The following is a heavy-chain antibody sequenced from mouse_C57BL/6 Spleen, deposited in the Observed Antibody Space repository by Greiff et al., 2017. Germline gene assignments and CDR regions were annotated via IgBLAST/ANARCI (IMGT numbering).Heavy chain of an antibody. V-gene: IGHV5-6*01. CDR3: ANYGSPRYYAMDY. Sequence: EVHLVESGGDLVKPGGSLKLSCAASGFTFSSYGMSWVRQTPDKRLEWVATISSGGSYTYYPDSVKGRFTISRDNAKNTLYLQMSSLKSEDTAMYYCANYGSPRYYAMDYWGQGTSVTVSS. D-gene: IGHD1-1*01. CDR2: ISSGGSYT. J-gene: IGHJ4*01. CDR1: GFTFSSYG.